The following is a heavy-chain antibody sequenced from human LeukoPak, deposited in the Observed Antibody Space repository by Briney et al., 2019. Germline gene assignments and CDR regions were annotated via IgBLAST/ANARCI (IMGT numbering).Heavy chain of an antibody. CDR3: ARTGYSSGLDY. CDR1: GGSFSGDY. CDR2: INHSGST. V-gene: IGHV4-34*01. Sequence: SETLSLTCAVYGGSFSGDYWSWIRQPPGKGLEWIGEINHSGSTNYNPSLKSRVTISVDTSKNQFSLKLSSVTAADTAVYYCARTGYSSGLDYWGQGTLVTVSS. J-gene: IGHJ4*02. D-gene: IGHD6-19*01.